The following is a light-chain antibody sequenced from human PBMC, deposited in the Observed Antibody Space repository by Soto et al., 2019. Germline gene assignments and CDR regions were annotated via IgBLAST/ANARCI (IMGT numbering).Light chain of an antibody. CDR1: QSVSSY. CDR3: QQYGDLPWT. V-gene: IGKV3-11*01. J-gene: IGKJ1*01. Sequence: EILLTQSPGTLSLSPGERATLSRRASQSVSSYLAWYQQIPGQAPRLLIYDASTRATGIPARFSGSGSGTDFTLTISSLEPEDFAVYFCQQYGDLPWTFGQGTKVDIK. CDR2: DAS.